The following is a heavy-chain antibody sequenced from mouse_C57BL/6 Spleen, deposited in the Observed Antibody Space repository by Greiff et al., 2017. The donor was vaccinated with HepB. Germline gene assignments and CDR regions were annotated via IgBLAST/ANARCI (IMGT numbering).Heavy chain of an antibody. J-gene: IGHJ3*01. D-gene: IGHD2-3*01. Sequence: QVQLQQPGAELVKPGASVKLSCKASGYTFTSYWMHWVKQRPGQGLEWIGMIHPNSGSTNYNEKFKSKATLTVDKSSSTAYMQLSSLTSEDSAVYYCARDGYLAWFAYWGQGTLVTVSA. V-gene: IGHV1-64*01. CDR2: IHPNSGST. CDR1: GYTFTSYW. CDR3: ARDGYLAWFAY.